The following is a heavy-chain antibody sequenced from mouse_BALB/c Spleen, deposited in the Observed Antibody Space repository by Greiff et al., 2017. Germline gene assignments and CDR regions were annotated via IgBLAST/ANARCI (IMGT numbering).Heavy chain of an antibody. V-gene: IGHV7-3*02. Sequence: EVHLVESGGGLVQPGGSLRLSCATSGFTFTDYYMSWVRQPPGKALEWLGFIRNKANGYTTEYSASVKGRFTISRDNSQSILYLQMNTLRAEDSATYYCARESYYGNYRFAYWGQGTLVTVSA. CDR3: ARESYYGNYRFAY. CDR1: GFTFTDYY. CDR2: IRNKANGYTT. J-gene: IGHJ3*01. D-gene: IGHD2-10*01.